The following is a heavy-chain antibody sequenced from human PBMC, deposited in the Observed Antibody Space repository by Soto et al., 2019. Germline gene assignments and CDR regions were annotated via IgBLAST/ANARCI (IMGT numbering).Heavy chain of an antibody. V-gene: IGHV3-30*18. CDR3: AKDYWFDP. CDR2: ISYDGSNK. J-gene: IGHJ5*02. Sequence: GGSLRLSCAASGFTFSNYGMHWVRQAPGKGPEWVTLISYDGSNKYYADSVKGRFTISRDNSKNTLYLQMNSLRAEDTAVYFCAKDYWFDPWGQGTLVTVSS. CDR1: GFTFSNYG.